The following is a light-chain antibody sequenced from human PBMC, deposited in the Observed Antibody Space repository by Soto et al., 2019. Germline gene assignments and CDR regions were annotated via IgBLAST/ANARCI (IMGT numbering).Light chain of an antibody. CDR1: SSDVGGYNY. Sequence: QSALTQPASVSGSPGQSITISCTGTSSDVGGYNYVSWYQQYPGKAPKLLIYEVSNRPSGVSNRFSGSKSANTASLTISGLQAEDEADYYCSSYTSSSSLGVFGTGTKLTVL. J-gene: IGLJ1*01. CDR3: SSYTSSSSLGV. V-gene: IGLV2-14*01. CDR2: EVS.